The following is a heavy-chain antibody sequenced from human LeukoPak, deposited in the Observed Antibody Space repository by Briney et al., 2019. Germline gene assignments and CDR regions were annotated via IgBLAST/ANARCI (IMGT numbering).Heavy chain of an antibody. Sequence: SETLSLTCAVYGGSFSGYYWSWIRQPPGKGLEWIGGINHSGSTNYNPSLKSRVTISVDTSKNQFSLKLSSVTAADTAVYYCARGVKSSSWYFFDYWGQGTLVTVSS. CDR2: INHSGST. CDR1: GGSFSGYY. D-gene: IGHD6-13*01. CDR3: ARGVKSSSWYFFDY. J-gene: IGHJ4*02. V-gene: IGHV4-34*01.